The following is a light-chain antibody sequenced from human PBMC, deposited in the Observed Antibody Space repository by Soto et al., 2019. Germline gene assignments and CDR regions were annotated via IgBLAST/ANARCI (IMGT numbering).Light chain of an antibody. CDR2: EVY. J-gene: IGLJ3*02. CDR3: SSFATSNPGV. CDR1: SSDIGSYDR. Sequence: QSALTQPPSVSGSPGQSVTISCTGTSSDIGSYDRVSWYQQPPDTAPKLIIYEVYNRPSGVHDRFSGSKSGNTASLTISGLQAEDEADYYCSSFATSNPGVVAGGTKLTVL. V-gene: IGLV2-18*02.